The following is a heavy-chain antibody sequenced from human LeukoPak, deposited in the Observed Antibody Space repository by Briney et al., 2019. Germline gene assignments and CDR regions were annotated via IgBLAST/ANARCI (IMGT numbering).Heavy chain of an antibody. D-gene: IGHD2-2*01. CDR3: ARAKRAYCSSTSCYFLGY. J-gene: IGHJ4*02. Sequence: ASVKVSCKASGYTFTSYDMNWVRQATGQGLEWMGWMNPNSGNTGYAQKFQGRVTMTRNTSISTAYMELSSLRSEDTAVYYCARAKRAYCSSTSCYFLGYWGQGTLVTVSS. V-gene: IGHV1-8*01. CDR2: MNPNSGNT. CDR1: GYTFTSYD.